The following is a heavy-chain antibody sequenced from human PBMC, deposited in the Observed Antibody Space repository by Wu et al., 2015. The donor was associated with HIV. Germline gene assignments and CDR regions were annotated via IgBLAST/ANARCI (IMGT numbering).Heavy chain of an antibody. D-gene: IGHD3-10*01. V-gene: IGHV1-2*02. CDR3: VRGARGMPKGAFDI. J-gene: IGHJ3*02. Sequence: QVQLVQSGIEVKKPGASVKVSCKASGYTFNTYYIHWLRQAPGQGLEWMAWITPNSGGTNSAQMFQGRVTMTRDTSISTAYLELSSLTSDDTAVYYCVRGARGMPKGAFDIWGQGTLVIVSS. CDR2: ITPNSGGT. CDR1: GYTFNTYY.